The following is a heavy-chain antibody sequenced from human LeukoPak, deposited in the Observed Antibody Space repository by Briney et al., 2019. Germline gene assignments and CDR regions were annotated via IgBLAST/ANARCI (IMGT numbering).Heavy chain of an antibody. CDR2: INTNTGNP. D-gene: IGHD6-6*01. J-gene: IGHJ4*02. CDR3: ARGGAARPIGDFDY. CDR1: GYTFTSYA. V-gene: IGHV7-4-1*02. Sequence: ASVKVSCKASGYTFTSYAMNWMRQAPGQGLEWMGWINTNTGNPTYAQGFTGRFVFSLDTSVSTAYLQISSLKAEDTAVYYCARGGAARPIGDFDYWGQGTLVTVSS.